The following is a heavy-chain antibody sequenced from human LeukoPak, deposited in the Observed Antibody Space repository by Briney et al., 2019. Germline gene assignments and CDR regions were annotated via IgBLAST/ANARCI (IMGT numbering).Heavy chain of an antibody. J-gene: IGHJ4*02. CDR1: GFTFSDSW. CDR2: ISSSSSYI. V-gene: IGHV3-21*01. Sequence: GGSLRLSCAASGFTFSDSWMNWVRQAPGKGLEWVSSISSSSSYIYYADSVKGRFTISRDNAKNSLYLQMNSLRAEDTAVYYCARMDSSSEFDYWGQGTLVTVSS. D-gene: IGHD6-6*01. CDR3: ARMDSSSEFDY.